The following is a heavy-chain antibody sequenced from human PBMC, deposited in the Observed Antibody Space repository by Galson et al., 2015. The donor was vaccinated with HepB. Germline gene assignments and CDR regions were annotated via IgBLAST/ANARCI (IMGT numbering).Heavy chain of an antibody. CDR1: GFTFSSYA. CDR3: AKQRDKQTVNFDL. V-gene: IGHV3-23*01. J-gene: IGHJ2*01. Sequence: SLRLSCAASGFTFSSYAMNWVRQAPGKGLEWVSGITGSGAGTYYADSVKGLFTISRDNSKNTLYLQMNSLRAEDTAVYYCAKQRDKQTVNFDLWGRGTLVTVSS. D-gene: IGHD2-21*02. CDR2: ITGSGAGT.